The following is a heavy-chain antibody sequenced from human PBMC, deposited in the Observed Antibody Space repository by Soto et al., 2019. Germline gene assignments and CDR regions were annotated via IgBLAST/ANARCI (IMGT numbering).Heavy chain of an antibody. V-gene: IGHV3-7*01. CDR2: IKQDGTEQ. J-gene: IGHJ6*03. Sequence: GGSLRLSCAASGFTFSDYLMSWARQAPGKGLEWVANIKQDGTEQYYVDSVKGRFTVSRDNAGNSLYLQMNSLRAEDTAVYYCARDLEQTPQRYQPYYCMDFWGTGTTVTLSS. CDR3: ARDLEQTPQRYQPYYCMDF. CDR1: GFTFSDYL. D-gene: IGHD2-2*01.